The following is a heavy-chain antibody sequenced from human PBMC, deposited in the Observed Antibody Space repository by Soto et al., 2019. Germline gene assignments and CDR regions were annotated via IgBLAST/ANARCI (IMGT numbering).Heavy chain of an antibody. CDR3: ARANYCDP. D-gene: IGHD3-22*01. Sequence: EVQLVESGGGLVQPGGSLRLSCAASGFTVSSNYMSWVRQAPGKGLEWVSVIYSGGSTYYADSVEGRFTISRDNSKNTLYLQMNSLRAEDMAGYCCARANYCDPWGKGTLVTVSS. J-gene: IGHJ4*02. CDR2: IYSGGST. CDR1: GFTVSSNY. V-gene: IGHV3-66*01.